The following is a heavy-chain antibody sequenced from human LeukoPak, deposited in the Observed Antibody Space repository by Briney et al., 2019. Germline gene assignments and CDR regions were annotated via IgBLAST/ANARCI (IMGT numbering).Heavy chain of an antibody. D-gene: IGHD4-17*01. CDR2: IYHSGST. J-gene: IGHJ1*01. CDR1: GGSISSGGYS. CDR3: ARLTVTGESQH. Sequence: SETLSLTCAVSGGSISSGGYSWSWIRQPPGKGLEWIGYIYHSGSTYYNPSLKSRATISVDRSKNQFSLKLSSVTAADTAVYYCARLTVTGESQHWGQGTLVTVSS. V-gene: IGHV4-30-2*01.